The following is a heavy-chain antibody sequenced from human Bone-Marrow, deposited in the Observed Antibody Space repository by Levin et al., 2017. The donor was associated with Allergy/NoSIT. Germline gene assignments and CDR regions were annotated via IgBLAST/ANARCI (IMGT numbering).Heavy chain of an antibody. V-gene: IGHV3-30*18. CDR2: TSYDGSNK. CDR3: AKDLDTSNWDYYYYYYMDV. D-gene: IGHD6-13*01. Sequence: GESLKISCAASGFTFSSYGMHWVRQAPGKGLEWVAVTSYDGSNKYYVDSVKGRFTISRDNSKNTLYLQMNSLRAEDTAVYYCAKDLDTSNWDYYYYYYMDVWGKGTTVTVSS. CDR1: GFTFSSYG. J-gene: IGHJ6*03.